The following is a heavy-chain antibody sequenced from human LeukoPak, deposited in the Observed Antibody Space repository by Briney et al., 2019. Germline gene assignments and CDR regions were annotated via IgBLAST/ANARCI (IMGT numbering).Heavy chain of an antibody. J-gene: IGHJ4*02. CDR3: ARGKNPLEVSLGY. CDR1: GGSISSYY. D-gene: IGHD7-27*01. V-gene: IGHV4-59*01. CDR2: IYYSGST. Sequence: SETLSLTCTVPGGSISSYYWSWIRQPPGKGLEWIGYIYYSGSTNYNPSLKSRVTIPVDKSKNQFALKLSSVTAADTAVYYCARGKNPLEVSLGYWGQGTLVTVSS.